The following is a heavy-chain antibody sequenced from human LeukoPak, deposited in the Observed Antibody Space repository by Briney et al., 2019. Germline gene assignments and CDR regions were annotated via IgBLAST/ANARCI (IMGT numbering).Heavy chain of an antibody. CDR2: INPSGGST. CDR3: ARGVYDFWSGYLYYFDY. D-gene: IGHD3-3*01. CDR1: GHTFTSYY. Sequence: GASVKVSCKASGHTFTSYYMHWVRQAPGQGLEWMGIINPSGGSTTYAQKFQGRVTMTRDTSTSTVYMELSSLRSEDTAVYYCARGVYDFWSGYLYYFDYWGRGTLVTVSS. V-gene: IGHV1-46*03. J-gene: IGHJ4*02.